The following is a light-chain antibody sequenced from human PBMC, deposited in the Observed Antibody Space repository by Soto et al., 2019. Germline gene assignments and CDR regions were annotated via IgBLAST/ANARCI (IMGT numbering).Light chain of an antibody. CDR2: AAS. CDR3: QQYNNWPYT. CDR1: QSVSSN. V-gene: IGKV3-15*01. J-gene: IGKJ2*01. Sequence: EIVLTQSPATLSLSPGESATLSCRASQSVSSNLAWYQQKPGQAPRLLIYAASARATGIPARFSGSGSGTDFTLTISSLQSEDFAVYYCQQYNNWPYTFGQGTKVDIK.